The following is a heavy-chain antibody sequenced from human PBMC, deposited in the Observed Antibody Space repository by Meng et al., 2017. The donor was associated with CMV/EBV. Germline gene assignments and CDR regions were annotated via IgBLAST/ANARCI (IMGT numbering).Heavy chain of an antibody. D-gene: IGHD3-16*02. Sequence: QVQGVESGAEGTRPGSSVKGSCKASGGTFSSYAFSWVRQAPGQGLEWMGGIIPIFGTANYAQKCQGRVTITADESTSTAYMELSSLRSEDTAVYYCARQLRLGELSLFDYWGQGTLVTVSS. J-gene: IGHJ4*02. CDR1: GGTFSSYA. CDR2: IIPIFGTA. V-gene: IGHV1-69*12. CDR3: ARQLRLGELSLFDY.